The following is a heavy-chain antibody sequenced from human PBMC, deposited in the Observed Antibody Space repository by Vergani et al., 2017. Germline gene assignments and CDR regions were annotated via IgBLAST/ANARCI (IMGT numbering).Heavy chain of an antibody. D-gene: IGHD2-8*01. Sequence: VQLEESGGGVVQPGRSLRLSCAASGFTLSSYAMHWVRQAPGKGLEWVAFIWYDGSKEYYADSVKGRFTISRDNSKNTLYLQMNSLRDADTAVYYCARSGYCTDGVCYMTYYYYMDVWGKGTAVTVSS. CDR3: ARSGYCTDGVCYMTYYYYMDV. CDR2: IWYDGSKE. V-gene: IGHV3-33*01. J-gene: IGHJ6*03. CDR1: GFTLSSYA.